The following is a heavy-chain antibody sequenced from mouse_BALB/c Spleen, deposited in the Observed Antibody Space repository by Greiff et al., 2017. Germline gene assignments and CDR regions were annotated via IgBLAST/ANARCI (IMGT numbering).Heavy chain of an antibody. CDR3: ARGGYYGSSYPFDY. CDR1: GFSLTSYG. V-gene: IGHV2-9*02. CDR2: IWAAGST. J-gene: IGHJ2*01. D-gene: IGHD1-1*01. Sequence: VKLMESGPGLVAPSQSLSITCTVSGFSLTSYGVHWVRQPPGKGLEWLGVIWAAGSTNYNSALMSRLSISKDNSKSQLFLKMNSLQTDDTAMYYCARGGYYGSSYPFDYWGQGTTLTVSS.